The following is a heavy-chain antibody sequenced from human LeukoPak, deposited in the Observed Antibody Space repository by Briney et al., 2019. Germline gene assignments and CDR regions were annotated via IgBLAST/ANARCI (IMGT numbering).Heavy chain of an antibody. Sequence: SETLSLTCAVYGGSFSGYYWSWIRQPPGKGLEWIGEINHSGSTNYNPSLKSRVTISVDTSKNQFSLKLSSVTAADTAVYYCARVPTRGSGSYYNKYNWFDPWGQGTLVTVSS. V-gene: IGHV4-34*01. CDR2: INHSGST. D-gene: IGHD3-10*01. CDR1: GGSFSGYY. CDR3: ARVPTRGSGSYYNKYNWFDP. J-gene: IGHJ5*02.